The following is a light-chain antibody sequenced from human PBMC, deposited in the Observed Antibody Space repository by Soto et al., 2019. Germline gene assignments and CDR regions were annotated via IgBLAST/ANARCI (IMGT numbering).Light chain of an antibody. Sequence: EIVLTQSPGTLSLSPGESATLSCRASQSVASSYFAWYQQKPGQAPRLLIYGASSRATGIPDRFSGRGSGTDFTLTISRLEPEDFAVYYCQHYDAFGQGTKVEIK. CDR2: GAS. J-gene: IGKJ2*01. CDR1: QSVASSY. V-gene: IGKV3-20*01. CDR3: QHYDA.